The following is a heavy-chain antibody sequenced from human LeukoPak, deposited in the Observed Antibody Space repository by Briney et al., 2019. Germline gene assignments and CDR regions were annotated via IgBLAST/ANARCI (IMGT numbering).Heavy chain of an antibody. D-gene: IGHD2-15*01. CDR1: GFTFSSYS. CDR3: AKRGGGVVLVDTTRYYFDS. CDR2: ISSSSSYI. V-gene: IGHV3-21*04. Sequence: GGSLRLSCAASGFTFSSYSMNWVRQAPGKGLEWVSSISSSSSYIYYADSVKGRFTISRDNSRNTLYLQMNTLKVGDTAVYYCAKRGGGVVLVDTTRYYFDSWGQGTLVTVSS. J-gene: IGHJ4*02.